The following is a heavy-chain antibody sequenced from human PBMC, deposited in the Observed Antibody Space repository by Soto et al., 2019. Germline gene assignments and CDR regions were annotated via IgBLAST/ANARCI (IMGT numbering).Heavy chain of an antibody. CDR2: IDPSDSYT. J-gene: IGHJ3*02. Sequence: GESLKITCKGSGYSFTSYWISWVRQMPGKGLEWMGRIDPSDSYTNYSPSFQGHVTISADKSISTAYLQWSSLKASDTAMYYCARRSGDYPDAFDIWGQGTMVTVSS. V-gene: IGHV5-10-1*01. CDR1: GYSFTSYW. CDR3: ARRSGDYPDAFDI. D-gene: IGHD4-17*01.